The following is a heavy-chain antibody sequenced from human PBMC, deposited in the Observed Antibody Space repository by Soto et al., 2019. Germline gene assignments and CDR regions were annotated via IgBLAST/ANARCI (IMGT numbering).Heavy chain of an antibody. CDR3: ARALVPSGYYGMDV. CDR1: GGTFTNFA. D-gene: IGHD2-8*01. V-gene: IGHV1-69*01. CDR2: ILPIFGPT. Sequence: QVQLVQSGAEVKKPGSSVKVSCKAAGGTFTNFAISWVRQAPGQRLQWMGGILPIFGPTNYAQKFQGKVKINADESTSTAYMELSSLRSEDTAVYYCARALVPSGYYGMDVWGQGTTVSVSS. J-gene: IGHJ6*02.